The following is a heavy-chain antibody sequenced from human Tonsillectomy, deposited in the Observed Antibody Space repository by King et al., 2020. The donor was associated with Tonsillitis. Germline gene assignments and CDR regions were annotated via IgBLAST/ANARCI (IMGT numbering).Heavy chain of an antibody. D-gene: IGHD4-11*01. CDR2: IRESGDTT. J-gene: IGHJ4*02. V-gene: IGHV3-23*04. CDR3: AKQYLDAT. CDR1: GFTFSSYA. Sequence: VQLVESGGGLVQPGGSLRLSCAASGFTFSSYAMNWVRQAPGKGLEWVSSIRESGDTTDYAGSVKGRFTISRDNSRNTLYLQMNTLRAEDTAVYYCAKQYLDATWGQGALVTVSS.